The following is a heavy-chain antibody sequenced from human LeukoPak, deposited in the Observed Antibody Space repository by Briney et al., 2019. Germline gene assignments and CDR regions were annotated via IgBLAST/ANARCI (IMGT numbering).Heavy chain of an antibody. CDR1: GGSFSGYY. J-gene: IGHJ5*02. CDR2: INHSGST. V-gene: IGHV4-34*01. Sequence: PSETLSLTCAVYGGSFSGYYWSWIRQPPGKGLEWIGEINHSGSTNYNPSLKSRVTISVDTSKNQFSLKLSSVTAADTAVYYCARGGVYRNWFDPWGQGTPVTVSS. CDR3: ARGGVYRNWFDP. D-gene: IGHD4-11*01.